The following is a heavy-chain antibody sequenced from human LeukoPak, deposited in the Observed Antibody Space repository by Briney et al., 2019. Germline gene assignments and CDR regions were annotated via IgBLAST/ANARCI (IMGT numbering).Heavy chain of an antibody. V-gene: IGHV1-2*02. Sequence: ASVKVSCKASGYTFTGYDMHWVRQAPGQGLEWMGWINPNSGGTNYAQKFQGRVTMTRDTSISTAYMELSSLRSDDTAVYYCARLSVSSGYPYWGQGTLVTVSS. J-gene: IGHJ4*02. CDR3: ARLSVSSGYPY. D-gene: IGHD3-22*01. CDR2: INPNSGGT. CDR1: GYTFTGYD.